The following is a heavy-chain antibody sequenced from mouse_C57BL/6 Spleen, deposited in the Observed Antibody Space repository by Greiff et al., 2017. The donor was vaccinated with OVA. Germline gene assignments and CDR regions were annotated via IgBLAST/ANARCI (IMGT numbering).Heavy chain of an antibody. CDR1: GYTFTSYW. CDR2: IHPNSGST. Sequence: QVQLQQPGAELVKPGASVKLSCKASGYTFTSYWMHWVKQRPGQGLEWIGMIHPNSGSTNYNEKLKSKATLTVDKSSGTSYMQLSSLTSEDSAVYYCAICYYGSSYAMDYWGQGTSVTVSS. CDR3: AICYYGSSYAMDY. D-gene: IGHD1-1*01. V-gene: IGHV1-64*01. J-gene: IGHJ4*01.